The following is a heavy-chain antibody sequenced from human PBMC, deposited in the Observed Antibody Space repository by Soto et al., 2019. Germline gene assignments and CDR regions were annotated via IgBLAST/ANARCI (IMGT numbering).Heavy chain of an antibody. V-gene: IGHV1-46*02. D-gene: IGHD4-17*01. CDR3: ARAASPMTTVIFPDY. J-gene: IGHJ4*02. Sequence: ASVKVSCKASGYTFNNYYIQWVRQAPGQGLEWMGTVNPDGGSTVYAQKFKGRITLTRDTSTNIVYMELSSLRSDDTAVYYCARAASPMTTVIFPDYWGQGTLVTVSS. CDR1: GYTFNNYY. CDR2: VNPDGGST.